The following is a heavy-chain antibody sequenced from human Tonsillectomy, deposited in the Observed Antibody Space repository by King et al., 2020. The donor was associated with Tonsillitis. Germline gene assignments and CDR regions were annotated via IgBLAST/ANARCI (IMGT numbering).Heavy chain of an antibody. CDR3: ARFWSGYFVTPHDAFDI. V-gene: IGHV2-5*02. J-gene: IGHJ3*02. CDR1: GFSLSTSGVG. CDR2: IYWDDDK. D-gene: IGHD3-3*01. Sequence: TLKESGPTLVKPTQTLTLTCTFSGFSLSTSGVGVGWIRQPPGKALEWLALIYWDDDKRHSPSLKSRLTITKDTPKNQVVLTMTNMDPVDTATYYCARFWSGYFVTPHDAFDIWGQGTMVIVSS.